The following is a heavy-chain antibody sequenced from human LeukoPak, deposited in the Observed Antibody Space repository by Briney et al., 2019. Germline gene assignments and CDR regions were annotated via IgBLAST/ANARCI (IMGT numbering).Heavy chain of an antibody. D-gene: IGHD5-12*01. CDR1: GFTFSNYA. V-gene: IGHV3-23*01. J-gene: IGHJ4*02. CDR2: IGGSGVST. CDR3: AKLVATISD. Sequence: GGSLRLSCAASGFTFSNYAMSWVRQAPGKGLEWVSSIGGSGVSTYCADSVKGRFTISRDNSKNTLYLQMDSLRAEDTAVYYCAKLVATISDWGQGTLVIVSS.